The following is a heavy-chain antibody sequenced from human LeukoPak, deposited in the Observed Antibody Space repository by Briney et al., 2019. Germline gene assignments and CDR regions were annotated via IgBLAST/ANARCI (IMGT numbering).Heavy chain of an antibody. CDR1: GFTFSSYG. CDR3: ARSLTMVRAYDY. Sequence: GGSLRLSCAASGFTFSSYGMHWVRQAPGKGLEGVTFIQYDGSNKYYADSVKGRFTISRDNSKNTVYLQMNSLRTEDTAVCYCARSLTMVRAYDYWGQGTLVTVSS. V-gene: IGHV3-30*02. CDR2: IQYDGSNK. D-gene: IGHD3-10*01. J-gene: IGHJ4*02.